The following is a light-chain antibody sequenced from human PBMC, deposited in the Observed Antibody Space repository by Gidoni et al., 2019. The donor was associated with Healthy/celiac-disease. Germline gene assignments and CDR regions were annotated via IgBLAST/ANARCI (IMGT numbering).Light chain of an antibody. Sequence: DIQMTQSPSSLSASVGDRVTITCQASQDISNYLNWYQQKPGKAPKLLIYDASNLETGVPSRFSGSGSGTDFTFTISSLQPEDIATYYCQQYDNILLTFGGXTKVEIK. CDR2: DAS. CDR1: QDISNY. J-gene: IGKJ4*01. V-gene: IGKV1-33*01. CDR3: QQYDNILLT.